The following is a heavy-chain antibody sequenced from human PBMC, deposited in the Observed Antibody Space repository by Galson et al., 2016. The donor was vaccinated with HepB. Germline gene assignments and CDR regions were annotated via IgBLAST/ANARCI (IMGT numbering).Heavy chain of an antibody. CDR2: IDTGNGNT. CDR1: GYTFSSYA. J-gene: IGHJ5*02. Sequence: SVKVSCKASGYTFSSYAMHWVRQAPGQRLEWVGWIDTGNGNTKHSQKLQGRVTITSDTSANTAYMELSSLKSEDTAVYYCAILTDVVANYNWFDPWGQGTLVIVSS. CDR3: AILTDVVANYNWFDP. V-gene: IGHV1-3*04. D-gene: IGHD2-15*01.